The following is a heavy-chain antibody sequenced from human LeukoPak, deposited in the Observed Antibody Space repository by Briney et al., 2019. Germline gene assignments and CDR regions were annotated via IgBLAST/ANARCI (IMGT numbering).Heavy chain of an antibody. V-gene: IGHV3-30-3*01. CDR2: ISYDGSNK. D-gene: IGHD5-12*01. J-gene: IGHJ3*02. Sequence: GGSLRLSCAASGFTFSSYAMHWVRQAPGKGLEWVAVISYDGSNKYYADSVKGRFTISRDNSKNTLYLQMSSLRAEDTAVYYCARAPEWGIYSGSEAFDIWGQGTMVTVSS. CDR3: ARAPEWGIYSGSEAFDI. CDR1: GFTFSSYA.